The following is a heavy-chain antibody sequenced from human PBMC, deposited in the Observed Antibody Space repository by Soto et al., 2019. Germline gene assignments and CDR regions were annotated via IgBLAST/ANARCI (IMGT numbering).Heavy chain of an antibody. CDR1: SGSISRSNW. Sequence: QVQLQESGPGLVKPSGTLSLTCAVSSGSISRSNWWSWVRQPPGQGLEWIGEIYPRGSTNYNPSLKSRVTISGDKAKNQFALKLSSVTAADTAVYYCARASPGYCSGGSCPGDAFDIWGQGTMVTVSS. CDR2: IYPRGST. V-gene: IGHV4-4*02. J-gene: IGHJ3*02. D-gene: IGHD2-15*01. CDR3: ARASPGYCSGGSCPGDAFDI.